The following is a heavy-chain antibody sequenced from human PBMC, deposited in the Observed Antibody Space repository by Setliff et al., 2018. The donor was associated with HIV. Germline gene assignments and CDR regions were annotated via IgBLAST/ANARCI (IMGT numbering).Heavy chain of an antibody. V-gene: IGHV2-5*02. CDR1: GFSLSSSGVG. Sequence: SGPTLVNPTQTLTLTCTFSGFSLSSSGVGVGWIRQPPGKALEWLALIYWDDDKRYSPFLKRSLTITKDTSKNQVVLTMTNMDPVDTATYYCGHGGWPFDYWGQGTLVTISS. D-gene: IGHD6-19*01. J-gene: IGHJ4*02. CDR2: IYWDDDK. CDR3: GHGGWPFDY.